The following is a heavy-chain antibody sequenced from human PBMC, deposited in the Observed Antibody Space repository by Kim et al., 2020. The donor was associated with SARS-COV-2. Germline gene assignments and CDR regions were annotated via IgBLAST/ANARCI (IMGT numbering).Heavy chain of an antibody. CDR3: AKDGAI. V-gene: IGHV3-23*01. CDR2: ISYSSNTI. Sequence: GGSLRLSCAASGFTFSAFAMSWVRQAPGKGLECVSIISYSSNTIKYTDSVRGRFTISRDNSQNTLYLQMNSLRAEDTAIYYCAKDGAIWGQGTLVTVSS. D-gene: IGHD3-10*01. J-gene: IGHJ4*02. CDR1: GFTFSAFA.